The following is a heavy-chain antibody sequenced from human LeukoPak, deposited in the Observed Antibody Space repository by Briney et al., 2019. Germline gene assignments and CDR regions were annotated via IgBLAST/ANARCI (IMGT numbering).Heavy chain of an antibody. Sequence: ASVTVSFKASGYTFTSYGISGVRQAPGQGLEGMGWISAYNGNTNYAQKLQGRVTITTDPSTSKAYVEMRCLRSDDSAVYYCARDLPGGKYDILAGYLGYYYYYYMDVWGKGTTVTISS. CDR1: GYTFTSYG. J-gene: IGHJ6*03. D-gene: IGHD3-9*01. CDR3: ARDLPGGKYDILAGYLGYYYYYYMDV. CDR2: ISAYNGNT. V-gene: IGHV1-18*01.